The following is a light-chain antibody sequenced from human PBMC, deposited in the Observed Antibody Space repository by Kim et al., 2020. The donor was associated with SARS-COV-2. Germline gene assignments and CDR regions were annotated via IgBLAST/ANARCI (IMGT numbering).Light chain of an antibody. J-gene: IGLJ3*02. CDR3: QTWGTGIQV. Sequence: QPVLTQSPSASASLGASVKLTCTLSSGHSSYAIAWHQQQPEKGHRYLMKLNSDGSHSKGDGIPDRFSGSSSGAERYLTISSLQSEDEADYYCQTWGTGIQVFGGGTQLTVL. CDR2: LNSDGSH. V-gene: IGLV4-69*01. CDR1: SGHSSYA.